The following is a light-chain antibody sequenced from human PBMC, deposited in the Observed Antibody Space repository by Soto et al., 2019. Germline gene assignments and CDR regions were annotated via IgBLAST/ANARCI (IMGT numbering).Light chain of an antibody. CDR3: QPYNNWPLS. J-gene: IGKJ4*01. V-gene: IGKV3-15*01. CDR1: QGICDT. Sequence: VMTKSPATLSVSPGQGDTLSCRASQGICDTLARYQHKPGLTPIRLTYDTSTSATGVPTLLSGSRSAREFTPPINSLQSEDFAIYYWQPYNNWPLSFGGGSKVDIK. CDR2: DTS.